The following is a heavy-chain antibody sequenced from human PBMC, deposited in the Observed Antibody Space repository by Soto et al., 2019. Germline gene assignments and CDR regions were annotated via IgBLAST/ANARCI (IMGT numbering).Heavy chain of an antibody. J-gene: IGHJ4*02. V-gene: IGHV4-61*01. Sequence: SETLSLTCTVSGGSVSSGSYYWSWIRQPPGKGLEWIGYIYYSGSTNYNPSLKSRVTISVDTSKNQFSLKLSSVTAADTAVYYCARGALNYYDFWSGYYSDKYSQAGFDYWGQGTLVTVSS. D-gene: IGHD3-3*01. CDR1: GGSVSSGSYY. CDR3: ARGALNYYDFWSGYYSDKYSQAGFDY. CDR2: IYYSGST.